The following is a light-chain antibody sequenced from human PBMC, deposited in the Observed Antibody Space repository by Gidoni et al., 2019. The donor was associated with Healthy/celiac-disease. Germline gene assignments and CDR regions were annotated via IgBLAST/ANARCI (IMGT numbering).Light chain of an antibody. CDR3: MQALQTPRS. Sequence: DIVMTQSPLSLPVTPGEPASISCRSSQSLLHSNGYNYLDWYLQKPGQSPQLLIYLGSNRASGVPDRFSCRGSGTDFTLKISRVEAEDVGVYYCMQALQTPRSFGQGTKLEIK. J-gene: IGKJ2*03. CDR1: QSLLHSNGYNY. CDR2: LGS. V-gene: IGKV2-28*01.